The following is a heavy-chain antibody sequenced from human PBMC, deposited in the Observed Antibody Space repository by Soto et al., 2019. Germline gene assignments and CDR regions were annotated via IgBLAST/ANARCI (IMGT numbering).Heavy chain of an antibody. V-gene: IGHV4-31*03. CDR3: ARYGGNSVGYFDY. Sequence: KPSETLSLTCTVSGGSISSGGYYWSWIRQHPGKGLEWIGYIYYSGSTYYNPSLKSRVTISVDTSKNQFSLKLSSVTAADTAVYYCARYGGNSVGYFDYWGQGTLVTVSS. CDR2: IYYSGST. J-gene: IGHJ4*02. CDR1: GGSISSGGYY. D-gene: IGHD2-21*02.